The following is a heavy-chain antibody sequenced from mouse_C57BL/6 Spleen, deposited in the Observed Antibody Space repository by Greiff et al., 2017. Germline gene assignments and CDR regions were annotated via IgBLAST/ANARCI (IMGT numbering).Heavy chain of an antibody. D-gene: IGHD2-1*01. CDR1: GFTFSDYY. J-gene: IGHJ1*03. Sequence: EVKLMESEGGLVQPGSSMKLSCTASGFTFSDYYMAWVRQVPEKGLEWVANINYGGSSTYYLDSLKSRFIISRDNAKNTLYLQMSSLKSEDTATYYCAREGSYYGNYDWYFDGWGTGTTVTVSS. CDR3: AREGSYYGNYDWYFDG. CDR2: INYGGSST. V-gene: IGHV5-16*01.